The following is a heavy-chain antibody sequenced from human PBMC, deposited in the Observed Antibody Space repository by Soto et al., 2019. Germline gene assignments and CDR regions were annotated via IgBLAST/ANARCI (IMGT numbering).Heavy chain of an antibody. J-gene: IGHJ6*02. CDR3: ARGGTRSYYYYGMDV. Sequence: GASVKVSCKASGGTFSSYAISWVRQAPGQGLEWMGGIIPIFGTANYAQKFQGRVTITADESTSTAYMELSSLRSEDTAVYYCARGGTRSYYYYGMDVWGQGTTVTVSS. CDR1: GGTFSSYA. V-gene: IGHV1-69*13. CDR2: IIPIFGTA.